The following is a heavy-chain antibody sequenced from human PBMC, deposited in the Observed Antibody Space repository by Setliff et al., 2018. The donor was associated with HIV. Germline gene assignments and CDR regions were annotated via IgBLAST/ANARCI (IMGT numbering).Heavy chain of an antibody. CDR3: TREAVAGDYYYYMDV. CDR1: GFTFSGSA. CDR2: IRSKANSYAT. J-gene: IGHJ6*03. V-gene: IGHV3-73*01. D-gene: IGHD6-19*01. Sequence: GGSLRLSCSASGFTFSGSALHWVRRASGKGLEWVGRIRSKANSYATEYAASVKVRFSVSRDDSKNTAHLQMDSLKSEDTAVYYCTREAVAGDYYYYMDVWGKGTTVTVSS.